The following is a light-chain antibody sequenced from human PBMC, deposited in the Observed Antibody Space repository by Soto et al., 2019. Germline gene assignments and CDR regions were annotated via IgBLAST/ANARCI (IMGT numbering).Light chain of an antibody. CDR2: GAS. V-gene: IGKV3-20*01. CDR3: QQYGSSPQST. CDR1: QSVSSSY. Sequence: EIVLTQSPGTLSLSPGERATLSCRASQSVSSSYLAWYQQKPGQAPRLLIYGASSRATGIPDRFSGSGSGTDFTLTISRLEPEDFAVYYCQQYGSSPQSTFGQGNKVDIK. J-gene: IGKJ1*01.